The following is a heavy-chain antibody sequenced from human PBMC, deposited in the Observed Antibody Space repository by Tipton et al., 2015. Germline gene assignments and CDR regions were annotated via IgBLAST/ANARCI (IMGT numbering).Heavy chain of an antibody. Sequence: TLSLTCAISGDSISSSSYYWGWIRQPPGKGLEWIGSISYSGSIYYNPSLKSRVTISIDTSRNQFSLKLSSVTAADTAVYYCARDFTPYQYYAMDVWGQGTTVTVSS. CDR2: ISYSGSI. CDR3: ARDFTPYQYYAMDV. CDR1: GDSISSSSYY. J-gene: IGHJ6*02. V-gene: IGHV4-39*02.